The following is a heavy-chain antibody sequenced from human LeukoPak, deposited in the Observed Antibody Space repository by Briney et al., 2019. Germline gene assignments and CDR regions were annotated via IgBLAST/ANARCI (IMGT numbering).Heavy chain of an antibody. J-gene: IGHJ4*02. D-gene: IGHD6-13*01. CDR3: AKGPRQQLVTRFDN. V-gene: IGHV3-23*01. CDR2: ISASGGST. CDR1: GFTFNSFG. Sequence: GGSLRLSCAASGFTFNSFGMHWVRQAPGKGLEWVSDISASGGSTYYADSVKGRFTVSRDNSKNTLYLQMSSLRADDTAVYYCAKGPRQQLVTRFDNWGQGTLVTVSS.